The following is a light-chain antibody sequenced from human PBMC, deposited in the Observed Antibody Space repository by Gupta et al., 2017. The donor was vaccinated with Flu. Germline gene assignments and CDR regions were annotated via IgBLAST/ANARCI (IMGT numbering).Light chain of an antibody. J-gene: IGKJ2*01. Sequence: LSVSLGDRATLSCRARQSISSNLAWYQQKPGQVPSLLIYGASTRATGVTDRFSGSGSGTEFTLTISSLQSEDSAVYYCQQYNNDWPPMYTFGQGTKLEIK. CDR3: QQYNNDWPPMYT. CDR1: QSISSN. V-gene: IGKV3-15*01. CDR2: GAS.